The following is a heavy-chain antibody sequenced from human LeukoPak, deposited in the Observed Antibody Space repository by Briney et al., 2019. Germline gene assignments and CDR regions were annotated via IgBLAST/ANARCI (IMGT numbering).Heavy chain of an antibody. D-gene: IGHD4-17*01. Sequence: GGSLRLSCAASGFIFSNYALMWLRQSPGKGLEWVSAIRGSGGGTFYAESVKGRFTISRDNSKNTLYLQMNGLRAEDTAVYYCARDPNGDYIGAFDMWGRGTLVTVSS. V-gene: IGHV3-23*01. CDR2: IRGSGGGT. CDR1: GFIFSNYA. CDR3: ARDPNGDYIGAFDM. J-gene: IGHJ3*02.